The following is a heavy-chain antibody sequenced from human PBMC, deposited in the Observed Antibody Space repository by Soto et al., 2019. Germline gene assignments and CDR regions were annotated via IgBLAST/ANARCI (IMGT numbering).Heavy chain of an antibody. D-gene: IGHD6-13*01. Sequence: PGESLKISCKGSGYSFTSYWIGWVRQMPGKGLEWMGIIYPGDSDTRYSPSFQGQVTISADKSISTAYLQWSSLKASDTAMYYCARHDSRSRGYYYYYGMDVWGQGTTVTVSS. CDR2: IYPGDSDT. CDR3: ARHDSRSRGYYYYYGMDV. V-gene: IGHV5-51*01. CDR1: GYSFTSYW. J-gene: IGHJ6*02.